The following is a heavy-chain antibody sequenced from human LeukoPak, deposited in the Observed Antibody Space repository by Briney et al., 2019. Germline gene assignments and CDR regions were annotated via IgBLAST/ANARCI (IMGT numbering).Heavy chain of an antibody. J-gene: IGHJ4*02. Sequence: GASVKVSCKASGGTFSSYAISWVRQAPGQGLEWMGGIIPIFGTANYAQKFQGRVTMTRDTSTSTVYMELSSLRSEDTAVYYCARGWGSLRSPLDYWGQGTLVTVSS. V-gene: IGHV1-69*05. D-gene: IGHD3-3*01. CDR2: IIPIFGTA. CDR1: GGTFSSYA. CDR3: ARGWGSLRSPLDY.